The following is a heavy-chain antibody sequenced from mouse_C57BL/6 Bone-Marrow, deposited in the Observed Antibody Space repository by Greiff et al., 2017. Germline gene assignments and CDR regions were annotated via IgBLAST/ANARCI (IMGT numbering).Heavy chain of an antibody. CDR1: GYTFTSYW. V-gene: IGHV1-50*01. CDR2: IDPSDSYT. J-gene: IGHJ2*01. Sequence: QVQLQQPGAELVKPGASVKLSCKASGYTFTSYWMQWVKQRPGQGLEWIGEIDPSDSYTNYNQKFKGKATLTADTSSSTAYMQLSSLTSEDSAVYYCARSDYWGQGTTLTVSS. CDR3: ARSDY.